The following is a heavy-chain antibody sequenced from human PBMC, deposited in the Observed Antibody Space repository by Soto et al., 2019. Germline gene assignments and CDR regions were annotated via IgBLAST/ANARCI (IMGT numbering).Heavy chain of an antibody. D-gene: IGHD3-9*01. CDR1: GFTFSSYA. J-gene: IGHJ3*02. V-gene: IGHV3-23*01. Sequence: GGSLRLSCAASGFTFSSYAMSWVRQAPGKGLEWVSAISGSGGSTYYADSVKGRFTISRDNSKNTLYLQMNSLRAEDTAVYFCSKVRGYDISTDAFDIWGQGTMVTVSS. CDR2: ISGSGGST. CDR3: SKVRGYDISTDAFDI.